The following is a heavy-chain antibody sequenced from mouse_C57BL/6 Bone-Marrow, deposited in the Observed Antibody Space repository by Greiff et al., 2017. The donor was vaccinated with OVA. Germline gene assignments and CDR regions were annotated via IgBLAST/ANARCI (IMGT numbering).Heavy chain of an antibody. V-gene: IGHV1-5*01. D-gene: IGHD2-1*01. CDR2: IYPGNSDT. CDR1: GYTFTSYW. Sequence: VQLQQSGTVLARPGASVKMSCKTSGYTFTSYWMHWVKQRPGQGLEWIGAIYPGNSDTSYNQKFKGKAKLTAVTSASTAYMELSSLTNEDSAVYYCTRRVLWYHYYAMDYWGQGTSVTVSS. J-gene: IGHJ4*01. CDR3: TRRVLWYHYYAMDY.